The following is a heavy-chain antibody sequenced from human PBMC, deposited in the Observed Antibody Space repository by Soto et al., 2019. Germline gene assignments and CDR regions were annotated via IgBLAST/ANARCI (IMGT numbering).Heavy chain of an antibody. J-gene: IGHJ4*02. CDR3: ARGPGVGVLRFLEWFPDFDY. CDR2: INHSGST. CDR1: GGSFSGYY. V-gene: IGHV4-34*01. D-gene: IGHD3-3*01. Sequence: SETLSLTCAVYGGSFSGYYWSWIRQPPGKGLEWIGEINHSGSTNYNPSLKSRVTISVDTSKNQFSLKLSSVTAADTAVYYCARGPGVGVLRFLEWFPDFDYWGQGTLVTVS.